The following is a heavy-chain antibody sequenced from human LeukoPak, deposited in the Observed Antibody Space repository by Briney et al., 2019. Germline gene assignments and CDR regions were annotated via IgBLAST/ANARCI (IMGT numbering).Heavy chain of an antibody. CDR2: IYSGGST. CDR3: ARDVSLWGGDCCYFDY. D-gene: IGHD2-21*02. Sequence: GGSLRLSCAASGFTVSSNYMSWVRQAPGKGLEWVSVIYSGGSTYYADSVKGRFTISRDNSKNTLYLQMNSLRAEDTAVYYCARDVSLWGGDCCYFDYWGQGTLVTVSS. CDR1: GFTVSSNY. J-gene: IGHJ4*02. V-gene: IGHV3-53*01.